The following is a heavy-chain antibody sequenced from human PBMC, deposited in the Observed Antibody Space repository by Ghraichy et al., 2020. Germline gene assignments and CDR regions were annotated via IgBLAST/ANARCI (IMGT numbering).Heavy chain of an antibody. CDR1: GGSFSSYA. D-gene: IGHD2-2*01. CDR2: IIPILGIA. Sequence: SVKVSCKASGGSFSSYAVSWVRQAPGQGLEWMGRIIPILGIANYAQKFQGRVTISADKSTTVYMELSSLRSEDTAVYYCATDTRCSSSSCYNWFDPWGQGTLVTVSS. J-gene: IGHJ5*02. V-gene: IGHV1-69*04. CDR3: ATDTRCSSSSCYNWFDP.